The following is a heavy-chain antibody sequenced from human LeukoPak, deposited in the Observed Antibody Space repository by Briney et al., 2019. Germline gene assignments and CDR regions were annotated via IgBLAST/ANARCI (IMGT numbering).Heavy chain of an antibody. J-gene: IGHJ6*03. CDR1: GYTFTSYY. CDR2: INPSGGST. CDR3: ARSYSSSWVPFYYYYYYYMDV. V-gene: IGHV1-46*01. Sequence: GASVKVSCKASGYTFTSYYMHWVRQAPGQGLEWMGIINPSGGSTSYAQKFQGRVTMTRDMSTSTVYMELSSLRSEDTAVYYCARSYSSSWVPFYYYYYYYMDVWGKGTTVTISS. D-gene: IGHD6-13*01.